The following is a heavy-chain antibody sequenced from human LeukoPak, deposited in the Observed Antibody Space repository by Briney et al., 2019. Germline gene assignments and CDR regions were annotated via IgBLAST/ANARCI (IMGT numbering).Heavy chain of an antibody. J-gene: IGHJ4*02. V-gene: IGHV3-48*02. CDR3: ARARPETRDGYHY. D-gene: IGHD5-24*01. CDR2: ISSSSSTI. Sequence: GGSLRLSCAASGFTFSNYSMNWVRQAPGKGLEWVSYISSSSSTIYYADSVKGRFTISRDNAKNSLYLQMNSLRDEDTAVYYCARARPETRDGYHYWGQGTLVTVSS. CDR1: GFTFSNYS.